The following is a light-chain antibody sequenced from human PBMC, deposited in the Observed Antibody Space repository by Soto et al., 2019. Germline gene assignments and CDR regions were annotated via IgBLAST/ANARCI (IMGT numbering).Light chain of an antibody. CDR1: QSVSSN. CDR3: QQYNNWPFT. Sequence: EIVMTQSPVTLSVSPGERATVSCRASQSVSSNLAWYQQKPGQAPRLLIYGASTRATGIPARFSGSGSGTEFTLTISSLQSEDFAVYYCQQYNNWPFTFGGGTKVEIK. V-gene: IGKV3-15*01. J-gene: IGKJ4*01. CDR2: GAS.